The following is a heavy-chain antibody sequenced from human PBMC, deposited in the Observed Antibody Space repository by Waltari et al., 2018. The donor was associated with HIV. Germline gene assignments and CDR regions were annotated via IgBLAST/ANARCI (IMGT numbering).Heavy chain of an antibody. Sequence: QVHLVQSGPEVKKPGASMKVSCKASGYMFTGHYMHWLRQAPGKGLEWMGWSNPISGGTNDAQTLQGRVTMTRDASINTVYMELKSLRYDDTAMYYCARESGYQLVRWLDPWGQGTRVTVSS. V-gene: IGHV1-2*02. CDR1: GYMFTGHY. CDR2: SNPISGGT. CDR3: ARESGYQLVRWLDP. D-gene: IGHD2-2*01. J-gene: IGHJ5*02.